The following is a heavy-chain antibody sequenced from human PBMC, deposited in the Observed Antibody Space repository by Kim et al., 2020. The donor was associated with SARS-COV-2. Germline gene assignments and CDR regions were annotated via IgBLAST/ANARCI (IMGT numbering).Heavy chain of an antibody. J-gene: IGHJ6*01. D-gene: IGHD6-13*01. CDR2: TRNKANSYTT. V-gene: IGHV3-72*01. CDR1: GFTFSDHY. CDR3: ARAGTHYYYGIDV. Sequence: GGSLRLSCAASGFTFSDHYMDWVRQAPGKGLEWVARTRNKANSYTTEYAASVKGSVTISRDDSKNSLYLQKNSLKTQDTAVYSCARAGTHYYYGIDVWGQRTTVTVS.